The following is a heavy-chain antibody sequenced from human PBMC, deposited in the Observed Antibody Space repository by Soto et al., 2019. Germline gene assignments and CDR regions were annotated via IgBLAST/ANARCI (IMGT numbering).Heavy chain of an antibody. CDR2: INAGNGNT. CDR3: ARAGNDFWSGYPYYYYYMDV. D-gene: IGHD3-3*01. CDR1: GYTFTSYA. V-gene: IGHV1-3*01. J-gene: IGHJ6*03. Sequence: ASVKVSCKASGYTFTSYAMHWVRQAPGQRLEWMGWINAGNGNTKYSQKFQGRVTITRDTSASTAYMELSSLRSEDTAVYYCARAGNDFWSGYPYYYYYMDVWGKGTTVTVSS.